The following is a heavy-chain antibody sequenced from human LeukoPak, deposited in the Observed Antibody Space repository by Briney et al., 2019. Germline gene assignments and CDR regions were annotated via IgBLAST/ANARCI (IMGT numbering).Heavy chain of an antibody. CDR3: ARGLHSGWYRYYYYGMDV. V-gene: IGHV1-8*01. CDR2: MNPNSGNT. CDR1: GYTFTSYD. Sequence: ASVKVSCKASGYTFTSYDINWVRQATGQGLEWMGWMNPNSGNTGYAQKFQGRVTMTRNTSISTAYMELSSLRSEDTAVYYCARGLHSGWYRYYYYGMDVRGQGTTVTVSS. J-gene: IGHJ6*02. D-gene: IGHD6-19*01.